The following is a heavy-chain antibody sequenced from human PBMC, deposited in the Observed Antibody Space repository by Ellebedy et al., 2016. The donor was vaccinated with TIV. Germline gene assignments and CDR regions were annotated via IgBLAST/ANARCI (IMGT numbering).Heavy chain of an antibody. CDR1: GYSFTTFT. J-gene: IGHJ5*02. D-gene: IGHD1-1*01. Sequence: AASVKVSCNAFGYSFTTFTITWVRQASGQGLEWMGWMNPKSGDTVYSQNFQGRVSMTRNTPMNTAFLDLTSLRSEDTAVYYCTRGGTTGEYTWFDPWGQGTLVTVSS. V-gene: IGHV1-8*01. CDR2: MNPKSGDT. CDR3: TRGGTTGEYTWFDP.